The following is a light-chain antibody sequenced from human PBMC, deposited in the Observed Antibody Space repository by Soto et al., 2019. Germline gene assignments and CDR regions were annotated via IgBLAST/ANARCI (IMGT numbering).Light chain of an antibody. CDR1: SSDVGGYNY. V-gene: IGLV2-14*01. CDR2: DVS. Sequence: QSVLTQPASVSGSPGQSITTSCTGTSSDVGGYNYVSWYQQHPGKAPKLMIYDVSNRPSGVSNRFSGSNSGNTASLTISGLQAEDEADYYCSSYTSSSTLGVFGTGTKVTVL. J-gene: IGLJ1*01. CDR3: SSYTSSSTLGV.